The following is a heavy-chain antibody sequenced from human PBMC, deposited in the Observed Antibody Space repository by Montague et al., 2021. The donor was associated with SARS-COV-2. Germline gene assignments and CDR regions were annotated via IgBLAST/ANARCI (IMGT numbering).Heavy chain of an antibody. CDR3: ARFPTSYYYDSSGSDAFDI. D-gene: IGHD3-22*01. CDR2: IYYSGST. Sequence: SETLSLTCTVSGGSISSSSYYWGWIRQPPGKGLEWIGSIYYSGSTYYNPSLKSRVTISVDTSKNQFSLKLSSVTAADTAVYYCARFPTSYYYDSSGSDAFDIWGQGTMVTVSS. CDR1: GGSISSSSYY. J-gene: IGHJ3*02. V-gene: IGHV4-39*01.